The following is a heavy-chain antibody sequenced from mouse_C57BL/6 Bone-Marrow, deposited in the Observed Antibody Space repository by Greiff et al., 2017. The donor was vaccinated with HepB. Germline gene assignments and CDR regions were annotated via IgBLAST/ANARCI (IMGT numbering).Heavy chain of an antibody. CDR1: GYAFSSSW. CDR3: ARGDWGFDY. J-gene: IGHJ2*01. V-gene: IGHV1-82*01. D-gene: IGHD4-1*01. CDR2: IYPGDGDT. Sequence: VQVVESGPELVKPGASVKISCKASGYAFSSSWMNWVKQRPGKGLEWIGRIYPGDGDTNYNGKFKGKATLTADKSSSTAYMQLSSLTSEDSAVYFCARGDWGFDYWGQGTTLTVSS.